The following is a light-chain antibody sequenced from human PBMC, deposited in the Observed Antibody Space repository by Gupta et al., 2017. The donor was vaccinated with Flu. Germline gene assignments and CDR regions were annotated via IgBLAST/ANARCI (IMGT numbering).Light chain of an antibody. CDR3: QSSDSSDLWV. CDR2: KDS. J-gene: IGLJ2*01. CDR1: ALPKQY. Sequence: SGDALPKQYAYWYQQKPGQAPVLVIYKDSERPSGIPERISGSSSGTTVTLTISGVQAEDEAEYYCQSSDSSDLWVFGGGTKLTVL. V-gene: IGLV3-25*03.